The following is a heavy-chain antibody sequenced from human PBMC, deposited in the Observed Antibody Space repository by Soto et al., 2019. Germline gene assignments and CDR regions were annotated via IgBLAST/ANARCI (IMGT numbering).Heavy chain of an antibody. CDR2: ISYDGSDK. D-gene: IGHD3-16*02. V-gene: IGHV3-30*18. CDR3: SKDLDGLQGLVYSSFCFDY. CDR1: GFTFNSYG. Sequence: QVQLVESGGGVVQPGRSLRLSCAASGFTFNSYGMHWVRQAPGKGLEWVAVISYDGSDKYYADSVKGRFTISRDNSKNTLYLQMNSLIAEDTAVYYCSKDLDGLQGLVYSSFCFDYCGQGTLVTVSS. J-gene: IGHJ4*02.